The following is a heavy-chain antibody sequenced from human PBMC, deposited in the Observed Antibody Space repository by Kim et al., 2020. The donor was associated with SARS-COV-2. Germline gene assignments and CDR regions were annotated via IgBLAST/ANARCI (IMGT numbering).Heavy chain of an antibody. J-gene: IGHJ4*02. CDR3: ASSGGFFADTWLYFCDF. V-gene: IGHV4-34*01. CDR1: GGSFSSYY. Sequence: SETLSLTCAVYGGSFSSYYCCWSRYDSAKGLEWIGKSNECVATNYNQSLNSRLSVPVDTSRNPLSLRLRSVTAADTAVYSCASSGGFFADTWLYFCDFWGEGNPVTASS. D-gene: IGHD3-10*01. CDR2: SNECVAT.